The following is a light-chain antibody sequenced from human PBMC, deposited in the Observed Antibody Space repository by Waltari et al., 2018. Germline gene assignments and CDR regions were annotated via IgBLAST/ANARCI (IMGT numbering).Light chain of an antibody. CDR1: QSIKPN. Sequence: EIVMTQSPATLSVSPGERATLSCRASQSIKPNVSRDRHKPGPAPRLLIYGASARATGIPVRFSGSGSGTEFTLTISSLQSDDFGVYYCQQYNNWPRTFGQGTKVEI. CDR2: GAS. CDR3: QQYNNWPRT. J-gene: IGKJ1*01. V-gene: IGKV3-15*01.